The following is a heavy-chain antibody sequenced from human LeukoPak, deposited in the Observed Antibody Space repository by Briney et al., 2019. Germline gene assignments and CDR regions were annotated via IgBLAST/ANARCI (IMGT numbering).Heavy chain of an antibody. CDR1: GYTFTSYG. J-gene: IGHJ6*02. CDR2: ISAYNGNT. D-gene: IGHD1-1*01. V-gene: IGHV1-18*01. Sequence: GASVKVSCKASGYTFTSYGINWVRQAPGQGLEWMGWISAYNGNTNYAQKLQGRVTMTTDTSTSTAYMELRSLRSDDAAVYYCARELDNWNDPLDYYGMDVWGQGTTVTVSS. CDR3: ARELDNWNDPLDYYGMDV.